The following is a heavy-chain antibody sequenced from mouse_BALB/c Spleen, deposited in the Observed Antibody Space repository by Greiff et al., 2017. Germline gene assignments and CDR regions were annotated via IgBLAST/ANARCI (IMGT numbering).Heavy chain of an antibody. CDR2: IRNKANGYTT. CDR1: GFTFTDYY. CDR3: ARELYGNSYYAMDY. V-gene: IGHV7-3*02. Sequence: EVQLVESGGGLVQPGGSLRLSCATSGFTFTDYYMSWVRQPPGKALEWLGFIRNKANGYTTEYSASVKGRFTISRDNSQSILYLQMNTLRAEDSPTYYCARELYGNSYYAMDYWGQGTSVTVSS. D-gene: IGHD2-10*02. J-gene: IGHJ4*01.